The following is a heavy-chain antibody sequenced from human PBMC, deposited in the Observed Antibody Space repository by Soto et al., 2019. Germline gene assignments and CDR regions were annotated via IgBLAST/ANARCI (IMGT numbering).Heavy chain of an antibody. D-gene: IGHD5-12*01. CDR3: ARQASLGGFLQLLAFDI. J-gene: IGHJ3*02. V-gene: IGHV5-10-1*01. Sequence: PGESLKISCKGSGYSFTSYWISWVRQMPGKGLEWMGRIDPSDSYTNYSPSFQGHVTISADKSISTAYLQWSSLKASDTAMYYCARQASLGGFLQLLAFDIRGQGTMVTVSS. CDR1: GYSFTSYW. CDR2: IDPSDSYT.